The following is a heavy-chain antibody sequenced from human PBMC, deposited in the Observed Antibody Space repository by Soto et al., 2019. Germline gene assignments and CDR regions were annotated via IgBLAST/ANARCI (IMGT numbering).Heavy chain of an antibody. V-gene: IGHV4-34*01. Sequence: PLETHHLTSAVYGGSFLGYYLSWIRQPPGKGLEWIGEINHSGSANYNPSLKSRVTISVDTSKNQFSLKLSSVTAADTAVYYCARSPMLRNMDVWGKGTTVTVSS. J-gene: IGHJ6*03. CDR2: INHSGSA. D-gene: IGHD3-16*01. CDR3: ARSPMLRNMDV. CDR1: GGSFLGYY.